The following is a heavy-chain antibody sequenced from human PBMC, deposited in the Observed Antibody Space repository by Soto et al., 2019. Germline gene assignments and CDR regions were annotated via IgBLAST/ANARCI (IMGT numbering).Heavy chain of an antibody. Sequence: DVQVVEWGGGLEQPGRSLRLSCAASGFSFDDYAMHWVRQAPGKGLEWVSCISWNSGNIVYSDSVKGRFTISRDNAKNSLSLQMNSLRAEDTALYYCTKGSSTSCFSPLDHWGQGTLVTVSS. V-gene: IGHV3-9*01. J-gene: IGHJ4*02. CDR3: TKGSSTSCFSPLDH. CDR2: ISWNSGNI. D-gene: IGHD2-2*01. CDR1: GFSFDDYA.